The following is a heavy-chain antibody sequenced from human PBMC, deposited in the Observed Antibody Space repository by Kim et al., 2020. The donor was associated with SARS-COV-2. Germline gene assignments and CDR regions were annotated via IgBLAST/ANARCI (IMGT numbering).Heavy chain of an antibody. CDR2: INHSGST. D-gene: IGHD3-10*01. V-gene: IGHV4-34*01. Sequence: SETLSLTCAVYGGSFSGYYWSWIRQPPGKGLEWIGEINHSGSTNYNPSLKSRVTISVDTSKNQFSLKLSSVTAADTAVYYCARVGGSGTPDWFDPWGQGTLVTVSS. CDR3: ARVGGSGTPDWFDP. CDR1: GGSFSGYY. J-gene: IGHJ5*02.